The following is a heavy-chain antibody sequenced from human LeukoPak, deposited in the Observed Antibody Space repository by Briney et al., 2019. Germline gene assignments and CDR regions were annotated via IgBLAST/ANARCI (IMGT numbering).Heavy chain of an antibody. V-gene: IGHV3-23*01. CDR1: GFTFSSYG. CDR3: AKDSEDYGEYDY. Sequence: GGSLRLSCAASGFTFSSYGMSWVRQAPGKGLEWVSAISGSGGSTYYADSVKGRFTISRDNSKNTLYLQMNSLRAEDTAVYYCAKDSEDYGEYDYWGQGPLVTVSS. CDR2: ISGSGGST. D-gene: IGHD4-17*01. J-gene: IGHJ4*02.